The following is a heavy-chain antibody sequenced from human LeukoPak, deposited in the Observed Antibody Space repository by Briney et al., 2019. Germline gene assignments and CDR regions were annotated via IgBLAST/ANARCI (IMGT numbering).Heavy chain of an antibody. CDR2: NYSSGSA. J-gene: IGHJ4*02. CDR1: GGSLSNYY. D-gene: IGHD3-16*01. Sequence: SETLSLTCSVSGGSLSNYYWTWIRRPPGKGLEWIGYNYSSGSANYNPSLKSRVNISIDTSENQFSLKLSSVTAADTAVYYCARRSWGSDFDYWGQGALVTVSS. CDR3: ARRSWGSDFDY. V-gene: IGHV4-59*01.